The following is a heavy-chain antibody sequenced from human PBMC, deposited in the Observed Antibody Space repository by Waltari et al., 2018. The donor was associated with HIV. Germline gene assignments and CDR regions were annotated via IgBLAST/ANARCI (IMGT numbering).Heavy chain of an antibody. V-gene: IGHV5-51*01. CDR3: ARCKAAAGFNYYYGMDV. CDR1: GYSFTSYL. J-gene: IGHJ6*02. D-gene: IGHD6-13*01. CDR2: IYPGDSDT. Sequence: EVQLVQSGAEVKKPGESLKISCKGSGYSFTSYLIGWVRQMPGKGLEWMGIIYPGDSDTRYSPSFQGQVTISADKSISTAYLQWSSLKASDTAMYYCARCKAAAGFNYYYGMDVWGQGTTVTVSS.